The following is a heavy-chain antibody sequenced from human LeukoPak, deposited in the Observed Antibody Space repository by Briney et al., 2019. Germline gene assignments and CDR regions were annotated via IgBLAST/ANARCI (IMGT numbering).Heavy chain of an antibody. J-gene: IGHJ2*01. D-gene: IGHD4-17*01. CDR1: GFTFSSYE. CDR2: INSRGRTI. CDR3: ASNLDYGDSDYWYFDL. Sequence: PGGSLRLSFAASGFTFSSYEMSWVRQAPGKGLEWVSYINSRGRTIYYADSVKGRFTISRDNAKNSLYLQMNSLRAEDTAVYYCASNLDYGDSDYWYFDLWGRGTLVTVCS. V-gene: IGHV3-48*03.